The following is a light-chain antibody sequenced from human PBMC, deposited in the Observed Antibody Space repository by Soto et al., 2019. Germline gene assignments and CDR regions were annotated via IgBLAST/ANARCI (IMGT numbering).Light chain of an antibody. V-gene: IGKV1-33*01. J-gene: IGKJ4*01. CDR1: QDISNY. Sequence: DLQMTQSPSSLSASVGDRVTITCQASQDISNYLSWYQQKPGKAPKLLIYDASNLETGVPSRFSGSGSGTDFTFTISSLQPEDFATFYCQQYEDVPLTFGGGTRVEIK. CDR3: QQYEDVPLT. CDR2: DAS.